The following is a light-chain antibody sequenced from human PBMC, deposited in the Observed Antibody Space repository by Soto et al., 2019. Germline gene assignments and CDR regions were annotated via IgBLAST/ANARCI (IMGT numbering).Light chain of an antibody. V-gene: IGKV1-5*01. Sequence: DIQMTQSPSTLSASVGDRVTITCRASQSISSWLAWYQQKPGKAPRLLIYDASYLERGVPSRFSGSGSGTEFTLTISDLQPDDLATSYCKQYNSFWTFGQGTKVEI. CDR3: KQYNSFWT. CDR2: DAS. CDR1: QSISSW. J-gene: IGKJ1*01.